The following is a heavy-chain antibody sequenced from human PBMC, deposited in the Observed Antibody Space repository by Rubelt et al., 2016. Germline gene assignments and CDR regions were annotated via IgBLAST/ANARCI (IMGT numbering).Heavy chain of an antibody. CDR3: ARAMVDNFDY. D-gene: IGHD3-10*01. Sequence: QVQLQQWGAGLLKPSETLSLTCAVYGGSFSGYYWSWIRQPPGKGLEWIGSIYYSGRTNYNPSLKSRGTISVDTSKKQFARKLSSVTAADTAVYYCARAMVDNFDYWGQGTLVTVSS. J-gene: IGHJ4*02. V-gene: IGHV4-34*11. CDR1: GGSFSGYY. CDR2: IYYSGRT.